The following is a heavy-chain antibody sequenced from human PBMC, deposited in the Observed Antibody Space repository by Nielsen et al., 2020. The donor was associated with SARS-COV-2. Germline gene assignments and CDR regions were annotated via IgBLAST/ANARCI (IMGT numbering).Heavy chain of an antibody. CDR2: ISYDGSNK. CDR3: AREPRLIGALDY. CDR1: GFTFSGYA. J-gene: IGHJ4*02. V-gene: IGHV3-30-3*01. D-gene: IGHD3-10*01. Sequence: GESLKISCAASGFTFSGYAMHWVRQAPGKGLEWVAVISYDGSNKYYADSVKGRFTISRDNPKNTLYLQMNSLRAEDTAVYYCAREPRLIGALDYWGQGTLVTVSS.